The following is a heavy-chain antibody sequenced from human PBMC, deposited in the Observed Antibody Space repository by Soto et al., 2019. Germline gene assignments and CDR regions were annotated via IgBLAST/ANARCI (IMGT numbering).Heavy chain of an antibody. CDR3: ARTLYGDNVDY. D-gene: IGHD4-17*01. CDR1: GFSFSSYG. V-gene: IGHV3-33*01. J-gene: IGHJ4*02. Sequence: GGSLRLSCAASGFSFSSYGMHWVRQAPGKGLEWLALIWYDGSKELYADAVKGRFTISRDNSKNTAYLQMNSLRAEDTAVYYCARTLYGDNVDYWGQGTLVTVSS. CDR2: IWYDGSKE.